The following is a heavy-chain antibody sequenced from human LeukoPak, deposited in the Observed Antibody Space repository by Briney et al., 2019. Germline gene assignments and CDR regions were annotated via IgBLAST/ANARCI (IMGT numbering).Heavy chain of an antibody. J-gene: IGHJ4*02. CDR3: ARDSNKIVDY. V-gene: IGHV1-2*02. D-gene: IGHD3-22*01. CDR1: GYTFTGYY. CDR2: INPNSDVT. Sequence: GSVKVSCKASGYTFTGYYMHWVRQAPGQGLEWMGWINPNSDVTNYAQKFQGRVTMTRDTSISTAYMELSRLRSDDTAVYYCARDSNKIVDYWGQGTPVTVSS.